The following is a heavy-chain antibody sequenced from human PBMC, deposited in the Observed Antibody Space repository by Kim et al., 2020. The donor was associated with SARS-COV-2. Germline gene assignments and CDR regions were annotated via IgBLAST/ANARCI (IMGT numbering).Heavy chain of an antibody. D-gene: IGHD1-26*01. V-gene: IGHV4-34*01. J-gene: IGHJ4*02. CDR1: GGSLSGSY. Sequence: SETLSLTCAVYGGSLSGSYWSWIRQPPGKGLEWIGELNHSGNTNYNPSLKSRVTISVDTSKNQMSLKLRSVTAADTAVYYCAREKWELLPLFDSWGQGTLVTVSS. CDR3: AREKWELLPLFDS. CDR2: LNHSGNT.